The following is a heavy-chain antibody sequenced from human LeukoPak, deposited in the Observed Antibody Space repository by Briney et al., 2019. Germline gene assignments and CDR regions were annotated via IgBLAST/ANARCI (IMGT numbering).Heavy chain of an antibody. D-gene: IGHD6-6*01. CDR3: ARGTLAARRGACWFDP. CDR1: GYTFTGYY. Sequence: RGSVKVSCTASGYTFTGYYMHWVRQAPGQGLEWMGWINANSGGTNYAQKFQGRVTITRDTSISTAYMELSRLRSDDTAVYYCARGTLAARRGACWFDPWGQGTLVTVSS. V-gene: IGHV1-2*02. CDR2: INANSGGT. J-gene: IGHJ5*02.